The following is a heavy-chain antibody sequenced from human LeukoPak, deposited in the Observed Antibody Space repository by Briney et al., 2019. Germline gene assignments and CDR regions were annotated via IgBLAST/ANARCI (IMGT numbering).Heavy chain of an antibody. J-gene: IGHJ3*02. CDR2: INPNSGGT. CDR3: ARDPPFWSGYGAFDI. D-gene: IGHD3-3*01. V-gene: IGHV1-2*02. CDR1: VSTFTGYY. Sequence: GASVTVSCTASVSTFTGYYMHWVRQAPGPGREWMGWINPNSGGTNYAHKFQGRVTITRDTSISTAYLELSRLRSDDTAVYYCARDPPFWSGYGAFDIWGQGTMVTVSS.